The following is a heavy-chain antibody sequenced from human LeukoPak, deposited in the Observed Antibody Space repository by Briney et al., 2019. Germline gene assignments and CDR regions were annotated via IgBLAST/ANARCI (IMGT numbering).Heavy chain of an antibody. J-gene: IGHJ4*02. D-gene: IGHD3-22*01. CDR3: AVTYYYDSSGYYSFDY. V-gene: IGHV4-39*01. CDR2: IYYSGST. CDR1: GWSISSSSYL. Sequence: SETLSLTFTVSGWSISSSSYLWGLIRQPPGKGLEGVWRIYYSGSTYYNPSLKSRVTISVDTSKNQFSLKLSSVTAADTAVYYCAVTYYYDSSGYYSFDYWGQGTLVTVSS.